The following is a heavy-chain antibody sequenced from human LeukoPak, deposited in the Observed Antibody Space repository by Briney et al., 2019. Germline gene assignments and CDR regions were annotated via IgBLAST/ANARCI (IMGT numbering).Heavy chain of an antibody. V-gene: IGHV4-39*01. CDR2: IYYSGST. CDR3: ARLIWQQLFHAAFDI. CDR1: GGSISSSSYY. J-gene: IGHJ3*02. D-gene: IGHD6-13*01. Sequence: PSETLSLTCTVSGGSISSSSYYWGWIRQPPGKGLEWIGSIYYSGSTYYNPSLKSRVTISVDTSKNQFSLKLSSVTAADTAVYYCARLIWQQLFHAAFDIWGQGTMVTVSS.